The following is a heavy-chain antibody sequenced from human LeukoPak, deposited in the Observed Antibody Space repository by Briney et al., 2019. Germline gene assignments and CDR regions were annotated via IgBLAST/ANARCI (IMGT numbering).Heavy chain of an antibody. J-gene: IGHJ3*02. V-gene: IGHV2-5*02. CDR3: AHIWTVTNPDAFDI. D-gene: IGHD4-17*01. CDR1: GFSLSTSGEG. CDR2: IYWDDDK. Sequence: SGPTLVKPTQTLTLTCTFSGFSLSTSGEGVGWIRQPPGKALEWLALIYWDDDKRYSPSLKSRLTITKDTSKNQVVLTMTNMDPVDTGTYNCAHIWTVTNPDAFDIWGQGTMVTVSS.